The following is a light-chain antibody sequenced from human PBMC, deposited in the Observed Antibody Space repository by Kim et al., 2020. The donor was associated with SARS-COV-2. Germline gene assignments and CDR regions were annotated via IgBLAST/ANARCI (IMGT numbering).Light chain of an antibody. CDR2: DTD. Sequence: QSVLTQPPSVSAAPGQKVTISCSGSRSNIGINSVSWYQQLPGMAPKLLIYDTDKRPSGIPDRFSGSKSGTSATLGITGLQTGDEADYYCATWDTSLSAGGVFGGGTQLTVL. CDR1: RSNIGINS. V-gene: IGLV1-51*01. J-gene: IGLJ2*01. CDR3: ATWDTSLSAGGV.